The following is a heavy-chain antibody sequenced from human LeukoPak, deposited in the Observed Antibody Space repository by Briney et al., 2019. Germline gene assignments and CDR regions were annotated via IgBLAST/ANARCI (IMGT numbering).Heavy chain of an antibody. CDR2: IYYSGST. D-gene: IGHD1-26*01. V-gene: IGHV4-59*01. Sequence: SETLSLTCTVSGYSIRTDYYWSWIRQPPGKGLEWIGYIYYSGSTNYNPSLKSRVTISVDTSKNQFSLKLSSVTAADTAVYYCARGSQGGSYELDYWGQGTLVTVSS. CDR3: ARGSQGGSYELDY. CDR1: GYSIRTDYY. J-gene: IGHJ4*02.